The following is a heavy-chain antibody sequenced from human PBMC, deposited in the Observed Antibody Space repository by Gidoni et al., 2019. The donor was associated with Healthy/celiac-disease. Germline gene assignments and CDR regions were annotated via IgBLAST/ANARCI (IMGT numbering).Heavy chain of an antibody. CDR1: GGSFRGYY. CDR2: INHRGST. D-gene: IGHD1-1*01. Sequence: LSITCAVQGGSFRGYYWSWIRPPPGKGLEWIGEINHRGSTNYNPSLKSRVTISVDTSKNQFSLKLSSVTAADTAVYYCARLNGRTTKWYFDLWGRGTLVTVSS. V-gene: IGHV4-34*01. CDR3: ARLNGRTTKWYFDL. J-gene: IGHJ2*01.